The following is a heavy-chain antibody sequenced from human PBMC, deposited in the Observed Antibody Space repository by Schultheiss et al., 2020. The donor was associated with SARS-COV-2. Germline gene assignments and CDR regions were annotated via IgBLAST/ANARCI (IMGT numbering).Heavy chain of an antibody. CDR3: VRGYGDYSDY. CDR2: ISGNGGST. CDR1: GFTFSRYG. D-gene: IGHD4-17*01. Sequence: GGSLRLSCSASGFTFSRYGMHWVRQAPGKGLEYVSTISGNGGSTYYADSVKGRFTISRDNSKNTLYLQMSSLRAEDTAVYYCVRGYGDYSDYWGQGTPVTVSS. J-gene: IGHJ4*02. V-gene: IGHV3-64D*06.